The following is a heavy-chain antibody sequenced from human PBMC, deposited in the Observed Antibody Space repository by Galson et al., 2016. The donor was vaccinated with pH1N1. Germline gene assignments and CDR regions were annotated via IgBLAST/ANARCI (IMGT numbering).Heavy chain of an antibody. CDR1: GGTLRRHT. Sequence: SAKVSCKASGGTLRRHTISWGRQASGQGLEWMGRILPIVGITNYAQKLQGRVTIIADRFTSPVSMELRGLTSDATDVYYCATETGSSGMDGWDQGTTVTVSS. D-gene: IGHD3-10*01. V-gene: IGHV1-69*02. J-gene: IGHJ6*02. CDR2: ILPIVGIT. CDR3: ATETGSSGMDG.